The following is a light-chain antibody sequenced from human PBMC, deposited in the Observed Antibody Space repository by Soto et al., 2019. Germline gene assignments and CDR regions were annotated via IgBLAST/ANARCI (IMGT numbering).Light chain of an antibody. Sequence: QLVLTQPASVSGSPGQSITISCTGTSSDVGYYDYVSWYQQHPGKAPKLMIYDVSNRPSGVSNRFSGSKSGNTASLTISGLQAEDEADYYCSSYTSSSTLGVFGTGTKVTVL. CDR3: SSYTSSSTLGV. V-gene: IGLV2-14*01. CDR1: SSDVGYYDY. CDR2: DVS. J-gene: IGLJ1*01.